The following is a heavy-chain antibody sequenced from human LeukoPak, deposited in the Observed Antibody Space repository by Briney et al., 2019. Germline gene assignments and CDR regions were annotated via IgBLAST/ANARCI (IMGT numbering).Heavy chain of an antibody. Sequence: GGALRLSCALSGFTLSSYGMHWVRQAPGKGLEWVEFIRCYESNKYYADSVKGRFTISRDKYKITLYLQMNSLRAEDTVVYYCANLQGRVRGVRGSVGRWGQGTLVTVSS. V-gene: IGHV3-30*02. CDR1: GFTLSSYG. CDR2: IRCYESNK. CDR3: ANLQGRVRGVRGSVGR. D-gene: IGHD3-10*01. J-gene: IGHJ4*02.